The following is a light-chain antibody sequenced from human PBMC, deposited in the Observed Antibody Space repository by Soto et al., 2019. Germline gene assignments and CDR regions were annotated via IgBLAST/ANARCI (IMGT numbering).Light chain of an antibody. V-gene: IGLV7-46*01. CDR2: DTA. CDR1: NETVTSGHY. CDR3: SLSYSGGRI. Sequence: QAVVTQEPSLTVSPGGTVTLTCGSSNETVTSGHYPYWFQQKPGQAPRTLIHDTANKHSWTPARFSGSLLGGKAALTLSGAQPEDEAEYYCSLSYSGGRIFGGGTKLTVL. J-gene: IGLJ2*01.